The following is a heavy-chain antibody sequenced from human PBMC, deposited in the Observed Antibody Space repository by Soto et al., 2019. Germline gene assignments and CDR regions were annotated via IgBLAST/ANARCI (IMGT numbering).Heavy chain of an antibody. CDR2: IYPGDSDT. J-gene: IGHJ6*02. V-gene: IGHV5-51*01. D-gene: IGHD2-2*01. CDR1: GYSFTSYW. Sequence: HGESLKISCKGSGYSFTSYWIGWVRQMPGKGLEWLGIIYPGDSDTRYSPSFQGQVTISADKSISTAYLQWSSLKASDTAMYYCARQLGYCSSTSCPPEYGMDVWGQGTTVTVSS. CDR3: ARQLGYCSSTSCPPEYGMDV.